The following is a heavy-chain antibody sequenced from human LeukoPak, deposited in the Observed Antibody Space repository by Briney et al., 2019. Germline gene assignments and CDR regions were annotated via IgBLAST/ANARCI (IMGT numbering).Heavy chain of an antibody. J-gene: IGHJ5*02. CDR1: GGSINSGSYY. CDR2: IYTSGCT. CDR3: ARGAAVATINR. D-gene: IGHD5-12*01. Sequence: SQTLSLTCTVSGGSINSGSYYWNWIRQPAGKGLEWIGRIYTSGCTNYNPSLKSRVTISVDTSKNQFSLKLSSVTAADTAVYYCARGAAVATINRWGQGTLVTVSS. V-gene: IGHV4-61*02.